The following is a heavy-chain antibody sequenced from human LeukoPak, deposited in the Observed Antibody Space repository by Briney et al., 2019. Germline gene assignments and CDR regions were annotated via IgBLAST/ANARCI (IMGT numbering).Heavy chain of an antibody. CDR1: GYIFTTYY. V-gene: IGHV1-69*02. CDR2: VIPTLGIA. CDR3: ASGPSCSSSSCYYFDY. Sequence: SVKVSCKAAGYIFTTYYMHWVRQAPGQGLEWMGRVIPTLGIALYAQRFKGRVTITADKSTSTAYMELSSLRSEDTAVYYCASGPSCSSSSCYYFDYWGQGTLVTVSS. J-gene: IGHJ4*02. D-gene: IGHD2-2*01.